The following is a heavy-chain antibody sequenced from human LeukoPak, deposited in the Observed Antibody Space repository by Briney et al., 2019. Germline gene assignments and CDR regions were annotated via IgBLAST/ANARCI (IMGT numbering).Heavy chain of an antibody. CDR3: ANGSHPHLRDYGCYFDY. D-gene: IGHD4-17*01. J-gene: IGHJ4*02. CDR1: GFTFSSYA. Sequence: GGSLRLSCAASGFTFSSYAMSWVRQAPGKGLEWVSAISGSGGSTYYADSVKGRFTISRDNSKNTLYLQMNSLGAEDTAVYYCANGSHPHLRDYGCYFDYWGQGTLVTVSS. V-gene: IGHV3-23*01. CDR2: ISGSGGST.